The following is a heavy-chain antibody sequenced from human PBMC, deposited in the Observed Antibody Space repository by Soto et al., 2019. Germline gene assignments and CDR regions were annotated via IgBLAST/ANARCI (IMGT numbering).Heavy chain of an antibody. CDR1: GYTFSSYG. CDR3: ARDIYGDPGY. J-gene: IGHJ4*02. Sequence: QVQLVQSGAEVKKPGASVKVSCKASGYTFSSYGISWVRQAPGQGLEWMGWISAYNGHTNYAQKLQGRVTMTTDTATSTAYMELRSLGAGGTAVYYCARDIYGDPGYWGQGTLVTVSS. CDR2: ISAYNGHT. V-gene: IGHV1-18*01. D-gene: IGHD4-17*01.